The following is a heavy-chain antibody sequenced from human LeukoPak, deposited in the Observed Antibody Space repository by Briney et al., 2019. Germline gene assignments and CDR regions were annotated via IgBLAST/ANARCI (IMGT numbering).Heavy chain of an antibody. CDR2: FYPGDSET. V-gene: IGHV5-51*01. CDR3: ARRDSGYYYIDY. Sequence: GESLNISCKGSGYGFSNYWIAWARQMPGKGLEWMGIFYPGDSETRYSPSCQGQVTISADKSISTAYLQWSSLKASDTAMYYCARRDSGYYYIDYWGQGTLVTVSS. CDR1: GYGFSNYW. J-gene: IGHJ4*02. D-gene: IGHD5-12*01.